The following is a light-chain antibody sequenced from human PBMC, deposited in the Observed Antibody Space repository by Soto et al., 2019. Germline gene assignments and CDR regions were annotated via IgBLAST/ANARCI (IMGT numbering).Light chain of an antibody. CDR1: QSVLYSSNNKNY. V-gene: IGKV4-1*01. CDR2: WAS. CDR3: QQYYSTPIT. J-gene: IGKJ5*01. Sequence: DIVMTQSPDSLAVSLGERATINCKSSQSVLYSSNNKNYLAWYQQKPGQSPKLLIYWASTRESGVPDRFSGSGSGTHFTLTISSLQAEDVAVYYCQQYYSTPITFGQGTRLEIK.